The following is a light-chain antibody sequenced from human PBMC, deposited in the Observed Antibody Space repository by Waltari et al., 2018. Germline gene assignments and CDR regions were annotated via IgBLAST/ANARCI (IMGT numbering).Light chain of an antibody. CDR1: SSDAGAYNY. V-gene: IGLV2-8*01. CDR2: EGS. J-gene: IGLJ1*01. Sequence: QSALTQPPSASGSPGQSVPVSCTGNSSDAGAYNYVSWYQQHPGKTPKLVIYEGSNWPSGAPDRFSGSKSCNAASLTVSGLQAEDEADYYCSSYAGSNDLYVFGSGTKVTVL. CDR3: SSYAGSNDLYV.